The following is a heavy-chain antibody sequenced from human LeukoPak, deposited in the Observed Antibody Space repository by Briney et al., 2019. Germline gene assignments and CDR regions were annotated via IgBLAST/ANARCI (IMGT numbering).Heavy chain of an antibody. CDR2: IYYSGST. J-gene: IGHJ4*02. Sequence: SETLSLTCTVSGGSISSHYWSWIRQPPGKGLEWIGYIYYSGSTNYNPSLKSRVTISVDTSKNQFSLKLSSVIAADTAVYYCTTGYGYDSSGYDYWGQGTLVTVSS. CDR3: TTGYGYDSSGYDY. V-gene: IGHV4-59*11. D-gene: IGHD3-22*01. CDR1: GGSISSHY.